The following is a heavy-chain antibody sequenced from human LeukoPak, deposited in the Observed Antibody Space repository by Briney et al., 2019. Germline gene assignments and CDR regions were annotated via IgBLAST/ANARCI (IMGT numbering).Heavy chain of an antibody. D-gene: IGHD2-15*01. V-gene: IGHV3-23*01. CDR2: ISGSGGST. CDR1: GFTFSSYA. CDR3: AKGFYCSGGSCPVDY. Sequence: GGSLRLSCAASGFTFSSYAMSWVRQAPGKGLEWVSAISGSGGSTYYADSVKGRFTISRDNSKNTLYLQMNSLRAEDTVVYYCAKGFYCSGGSCPVDYWGQGTLVTVSS. J-gene: IGHJ4*02.